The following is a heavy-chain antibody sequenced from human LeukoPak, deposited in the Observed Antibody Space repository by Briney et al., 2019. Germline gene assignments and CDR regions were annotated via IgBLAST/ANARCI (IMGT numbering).Heavy chain of an antibody. CDR1: GFTFDDYV. CDR3: AKDVSGWLDY. D-gene: IGHD6-19*01. Sequence: GGSLRLSCAASGFTFDDYVTHWVRQAPGKGLEWVSSISWNSRSIGYAVSVKGRFTISRDNAKNSLYLQMNSLRAEDMALYYCAKDVSGWLDYWGQGTLVTVSS. V-gene: IGHV3-9*03. J-gene: IGHJ4*02. CDR2: ISWNSRSI.